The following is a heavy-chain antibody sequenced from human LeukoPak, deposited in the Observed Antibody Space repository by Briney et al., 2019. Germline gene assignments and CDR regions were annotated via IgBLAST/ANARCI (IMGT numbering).Heavy chain of an antibody. D-gene: IGHD6-13*01. J-gene: IGHJ4*02. V-gene: IGHV4-34*01. Sequence: SETLSLTCAVYGGSFSGYYWSWIRQPPGMGLDWIGEINHSGSTNYNPSLKSRVTISVDTSQNQFSLRLSSVTAADTAVYYCARGRYVTTRGGAAAGFLDYWGQGTLVTVST. CDR1: GGSFSGYY. CDR3: ARGRYVTTRGGAAAGFLDY. CDR2: INHSGST.